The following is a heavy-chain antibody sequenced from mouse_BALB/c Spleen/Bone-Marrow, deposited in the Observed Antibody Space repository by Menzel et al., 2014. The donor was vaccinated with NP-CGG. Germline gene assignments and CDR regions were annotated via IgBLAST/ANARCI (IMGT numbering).Heavy chain of an antibody. CDR1: GFTFSSYA. J-gene: IGHJ4*01. D-gene: IGHD2-4*01. V-gene: IGHV5-9-4*01. Sequence: EVKLVESGGGLAKPGGSLKLSCAASGFTFSSYAMSWVRQSPEKRLEWVAEISSSGSYTYYPDTVTGRFTISRDNAKNTLYLEMSSLRSEDTAMYYCAREGLRRRAAMDYWGQGTSVTVSS. CDR2: ISSSGSYT. CDR3: AREGLRRRAAMDY.